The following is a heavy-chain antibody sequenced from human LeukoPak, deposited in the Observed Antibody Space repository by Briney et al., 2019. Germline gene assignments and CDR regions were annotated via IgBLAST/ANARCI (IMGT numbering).Heavy chain of an antibody. Sequence: SQTLSLTCTVSGGSISSGNYYWSWIRQPAGKGLEWIGRIYTSGSTNYSPSLKSRVTISVDTSKNQFSLELSSVTAADTAVYYCARASYEDFDYWGQGTLVTVSS. CDR2: IYTSGST. J-gene: IGHJ4*02. CDR3: ARASYEDFDY. V-gene: IGHV4-61*02. CDR1: GGSISSGNYY. D-gene: IGHD1-26*01.